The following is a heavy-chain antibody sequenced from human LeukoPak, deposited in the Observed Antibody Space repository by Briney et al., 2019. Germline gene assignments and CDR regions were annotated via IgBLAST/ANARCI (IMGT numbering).Heavy chain of an antibody. J-gene: IGHJ4*02. D-gene: IGHD5-18*01. CDR1: VGSFSGYN. Sequence: SETLSLTCAVYVGSFSGYNWSWIRQPPGKGLEWIGYIYYSGSTNYNPSLKSRVTISVDTSKNQFSLKLSSVTAADTAVYYCARGRLGGYSYGFGEYDYWGQGTLVTVSS. CDR2: IYYSGST. V-gene: IGHV4-59*08. CDR3: ARGRLGGYSYGFGEYDY.